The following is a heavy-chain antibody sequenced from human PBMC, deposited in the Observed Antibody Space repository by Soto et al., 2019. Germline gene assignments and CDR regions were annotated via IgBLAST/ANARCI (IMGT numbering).Heavy chain of an antibody. Sequence: EVQLLESGGGLVQPGGSLRLSCAASGFTFSSYAMSWVRQAPGKGLEWVSAISGSGGSTYYADSVKGRFTISRDNSKNTLYLQMNSLRAEDTAVYYCAKDFTDGYFPEAAFDIWGQGTMVTVSS. CDR3: AKDFTDGYFPEAAFDI. J-gene: IGHJ3*02. CDR2: ISGSGGST. V-gene: IGHV3-23*01. CDR1: GFTFSSYA. D-gene: IGHD5-12*01.